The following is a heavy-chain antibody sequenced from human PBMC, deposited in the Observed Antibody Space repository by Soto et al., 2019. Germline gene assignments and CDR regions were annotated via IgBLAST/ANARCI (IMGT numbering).Heavy chain of an antibody. D-gene: IGHD3-3*02. CDR3: ARAIGITPFDY. J-gene: IGHJ4*02. Sequence: GGSLILSCAASGFTFNSCVMNWVRQAPGKGLEWVSYISSSSSTIYYADSVKGRFTISRDNAKNSLYLQMNSLRAEDTAVYYCARAIGITPFDYWGQGTLVTVSS. CDR1: GFTFNSCV. V-gene: IGHV3-48*01. CDR2: ISSSSSTI.